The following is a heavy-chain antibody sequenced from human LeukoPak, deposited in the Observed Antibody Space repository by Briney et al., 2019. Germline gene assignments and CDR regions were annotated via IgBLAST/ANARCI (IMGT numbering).Heavy chain of an antibody. CDR1: GGSFSGYY. CDR2: INHSGST. V-gene: IGHV4-34*01. Sequence: SETLSLTCAVYGGSFSGYYWSWIRQPPGKGLEWIGEINHSGSTNYNPSLKSRVTISVDTSKNQLSLKLSSVTAADTAVYYCASLPYYDFWSGYYPYYYGMDVWGQGTTVTVSS. D-gene: IGHD3-3*01. J-gene: IGHJ6*02. CDR3: ASLPYYDFWSGYYPYYYGMDV.